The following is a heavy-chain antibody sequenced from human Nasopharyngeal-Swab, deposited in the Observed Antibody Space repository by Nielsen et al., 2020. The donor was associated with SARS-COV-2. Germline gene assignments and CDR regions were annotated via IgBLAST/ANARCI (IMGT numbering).Heavy chain of an antibody. V-gene: IGHV3-11*01. CDR3: ARTPRGYDILTGYYIRYYLDY. D-gene: IGHD3-9*01. CDR2: ISSSGSTI. Sequence: RQAPGKGLEWVSYISSSGSTIYYADSVKGRFTISRDNAKNSLYLQMNSLRAEDTAVYYCARTPRGYDILTGYYIRYYLDYWGQGTLVTVSS. J-gene: IGHJ4*02.